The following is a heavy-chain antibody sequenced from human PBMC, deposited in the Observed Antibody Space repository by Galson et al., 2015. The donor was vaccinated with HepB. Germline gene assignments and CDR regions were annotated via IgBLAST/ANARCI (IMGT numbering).Heavy chain of an antibody. J-gene: IGHJ4*02. CDR3: ALQPRGGLGYFDY. V-gene: IGHV1-46*03. Sequence: SVKVSCKASGYTFTSYYMHWVRQAPGQGLEWMGIINPSGGSTSYAQKFQGRVTMTRDTSTSTVYMELSSLRSEDTAVYYCALQPRGGLGYFDYWGQGTLVTVSS. D-gene: IGHD2-15*01. CDR1: GYTFTSYY. CDR2: INPSGGST.